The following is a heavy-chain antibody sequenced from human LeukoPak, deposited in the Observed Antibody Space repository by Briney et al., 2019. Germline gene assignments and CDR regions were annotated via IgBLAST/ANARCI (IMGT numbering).Heavy chain of an antibody. CDR3: AKSGRGDYDNHYFYMDV. J-gene: IGHJ6*03. V-gene: IGHV3-30*02. Sequence: GGSLRLSCAASGFTFSSYGMHWVRQAPGKGPEWVAFIRYDGSIKNYADSVKGRFTISRDNSKNTLYLQMNSLRAEDTAVYYCAKSGRGDYDNHYFYMDVWGKGTTVTVSS. CDR1: GFTFSSYG. CDR2: IRYDGSIK. D-gene: IGHD4-17*01.